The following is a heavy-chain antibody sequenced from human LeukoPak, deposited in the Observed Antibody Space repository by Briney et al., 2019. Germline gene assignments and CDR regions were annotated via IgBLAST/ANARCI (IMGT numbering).Heavy chain of an antibody. CDR1: GYSFTSYW. V-gene: IGHV5-51*01. CDR2: IYPGDSDT. CDR3: ARPENSYSSGWYVDY. D-gene: IGHD6-19*01. J-gene: IGHJ4*02. Sequence: HGESLKISCKGSGYSFTSYWIGWVRQMPGKGLEWMGIIYPGDSDTRYSPSFQGQVTISADKSISTAYLQWSSLKASDTAMYYCARPENSYSSGWYVDYWGQGTLVTVSS.